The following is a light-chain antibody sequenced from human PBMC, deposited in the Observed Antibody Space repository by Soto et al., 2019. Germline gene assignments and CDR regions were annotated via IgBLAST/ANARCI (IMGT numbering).Light chain of an antibody. Sequence: DIQMTQSPSTLSASVGDRVTITCRASQSISSWLAWYQQKPGKAPKLLIYDASSLESGVPSWFSGSGSGTDFTLTISRLQPDDFATYYCQQYNSSPCTFGQGTKLEIK. CDR3: QQYNSSPCT. V-gene: IGKV1-5*01. CDR2: DAS. CDR1: QSISSW. J-gene: IGKJ2*02.